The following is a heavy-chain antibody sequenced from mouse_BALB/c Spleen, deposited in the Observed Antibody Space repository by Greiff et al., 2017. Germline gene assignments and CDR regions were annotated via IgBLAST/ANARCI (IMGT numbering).Heavy chain of an antibody. V-gene: IGHV1-82*01. CDR3: ARGGLDY. Sequence: QVQLKQSGPELVKPGASVKISCKASGYAFSSSWMNWVKQRPGQGLEWIGRIYPGDGDTNYNGKFKGKATLTADKSSSTAYMQLSSLTSVDSAVYFCARGGLDYWGQGTTLTVSS. J-gene: IGHJ2*01. CDR2: IYPGDGDT. CDR1: GYAFSSSW.